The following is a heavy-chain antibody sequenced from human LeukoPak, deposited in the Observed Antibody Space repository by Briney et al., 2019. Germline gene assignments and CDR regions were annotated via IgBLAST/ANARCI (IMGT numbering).Heavy chain of an antibody. CDR1: GGTFSTYA. CDR3: ARTRITMVRGDNWFDP. CDR2: IVPILGTA. Sequence: GSSVKVSCKASGGTFSTYAISWVRQAPGQGLEWVGRIVPILGTANYAQNFQGRVTITADESTSTAYMELSSLRSEDTAVYYCARTRITMVRGDNWFDPWGQGTLVTVSS. D-gene: IGHD3-10*01. V-gene: IGHV1-69*11. J-gene: IGHJ5*02.